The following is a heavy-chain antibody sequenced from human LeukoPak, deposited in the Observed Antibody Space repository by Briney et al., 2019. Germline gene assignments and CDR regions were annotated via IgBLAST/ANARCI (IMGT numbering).Heavy chain of an antibody. J-gene: IGHJ3*02. Sequence: PGGSLRLSCAASGFTFSSYAMSWVRQAPGKGLEWVSVISGSGGSTYYADSVKGRFTISRDNSKNTLYLQMNSLRAEDTAVYYCAKDWTIFGVVIHDAFDIWGQGTMVTVSS. CDR3: AKDWTIFGVVIHDAFDI. D-gene: IGHD3-3*01. V-gene: IGHV3-23*01. CDR1: GFTFSSYA. CDR2: ISGSGGST.